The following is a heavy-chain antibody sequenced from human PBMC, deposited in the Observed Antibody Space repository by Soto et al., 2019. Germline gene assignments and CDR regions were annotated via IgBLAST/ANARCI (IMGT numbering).Heavy chain of an antibody. J-gene: IGHJ4*02. D-gene: IGHD3-22*01. CDR2: TYYRSKWYN. CDR3: ARLRDYYDSSGYFSEALDF. V-gene: IGHV6-1*01. Sequence: QTLSLTCAISGDRVSSNSAAWNWIRQSPTRGLEWLGRTYYRSKWYNDYAVSVKSRITIDPDTSKNQFSLQLNSVTPEDTAVYFCARLRDYYDSSGYFSEALDFWGQGTLVTVSS. CDR1: GDRVSSNSAA.